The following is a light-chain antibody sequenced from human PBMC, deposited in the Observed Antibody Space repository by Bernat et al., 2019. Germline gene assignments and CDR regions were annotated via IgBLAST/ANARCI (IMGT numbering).Light chain of an antibody. CDR1: QSVSSSY. CDR3: QQYGNSPQGIT. V-gene: IGKV3-20*01. CDR2: GSS. Sequence: EIVLTQSPGTLSLSPGERATLSCRASQSVSSSYLAWYQQKPGQASRLLIYGSSSRATGITDRFSGSGSGTDFTLTISRLEPEDFAVYYCQQYGNSPQGITFGQETRLEIK. J-gene: IGKJ5*01.